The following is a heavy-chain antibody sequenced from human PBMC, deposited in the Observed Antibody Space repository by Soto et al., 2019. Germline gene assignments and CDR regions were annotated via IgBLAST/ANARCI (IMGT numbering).Heavy chain of an antibody. CDR1: GGTFSSYA. CDR3: ARVLEMATTRTYYYGMDV. D-gene: IGHD1-1*01. Sequence: SVKVSCKASGGTFSSYAISWVRQAPGQGLEWMGGIIPIFGTANYAQKFQGRVTITADESTSTAYMELSSLRSEDTAVYYCARVLEMATTRTYYYGMDVWGQGTTVTVSS. J-gene: IGHJ6*02. V-gene: IGHV1-69*13. CDR2: IIPIFGTA.